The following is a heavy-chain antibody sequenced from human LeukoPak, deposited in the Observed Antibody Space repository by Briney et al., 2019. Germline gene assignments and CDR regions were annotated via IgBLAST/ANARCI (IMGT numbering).Heavy chain of an antibody. CDR1: GYTFATYT. D-gene: IGHD6-13*01. CDR3: ARQSLAAAHINWFDP. J-gene: IGHJ5*02. V-gene: IGHV7-4-1*02. CDR2: INTNTGNP. Sequence: GASVKVSCKASGYTFATYTINWVRQAPGQGLEWMGWINTNTGNPTYAQGFTGRFVFSLDTSVSTAYLQISSLKAEDTAVYYCARQSLAAAHINWFDPWGQGTLVTISS.